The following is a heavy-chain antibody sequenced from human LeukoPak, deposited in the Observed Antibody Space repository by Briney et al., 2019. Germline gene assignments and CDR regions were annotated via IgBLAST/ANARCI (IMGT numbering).Heavy chain of an antibody. V-gene: IGHV1-3*01. CDR1: GYTFISYA. CDR3: ARGIYYYGSGSYYNVPFDY. Sequence: GSVKVSCKASGYTFISYAMHWVRQAPGQRLEWMGWINAGNGNTKCSQKFQGRVTITRDTSASTAYMELSSLRSEDTAVYYCARGIYYYGSGSYYNVPFDYWGQGTLVTVSS. J-gene: IGHJ4*02. CDR2: INAGNGNT. D-gene: IGHD3-10*01.